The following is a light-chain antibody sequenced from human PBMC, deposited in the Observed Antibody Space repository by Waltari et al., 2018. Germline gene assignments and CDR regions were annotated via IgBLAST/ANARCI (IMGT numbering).Light chain of an antibody. CDR1: SSNNGSNT. J-gene: IGLJ1*01. Sequence: QSVLTQPPSASGTPGQRVTISCSGSSSNNGSNTVHWYQQLPGTAPKLLIYSNNQRPSGVPDRFSGSKSGTSASLAISGLQSEDEADYYCAAWDDSLNGYVFGTGTKVPVL. V-gene: IGLV1-44*01. CDR2: SNN. CDR3: AAWDDSLNGYV.